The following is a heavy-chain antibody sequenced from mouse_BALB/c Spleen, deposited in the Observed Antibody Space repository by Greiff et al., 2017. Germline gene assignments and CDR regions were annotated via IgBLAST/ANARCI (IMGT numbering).Heavy chain of an antibody. J-gene: IGHJ1*01. Sequence: QVQLKESGPGLVQPSQSLSITCTVSGFSLTSYGVHWVRQSPGKGLEWLGVIWSGGSTDYNAAFISRLSISKDNSKSQVFFKMNSLQANDTAIYYCASLYYGSSRYWYFDVWGAGTTVTVSS. CDR2: IWSGGST. V-gene: IGHV2-2*02. CDR1: GFSLTSYG. CDR3: ASLYYGSSRYWYFDV. D-gene: IGHD1-1*01.